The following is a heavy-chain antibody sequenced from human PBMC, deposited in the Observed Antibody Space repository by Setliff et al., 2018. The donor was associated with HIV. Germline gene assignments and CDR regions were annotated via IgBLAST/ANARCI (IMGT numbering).Heavy chain of an antibody. CDR2: IYQSGST. V-gene: IGHV4-38-2*02. D-gene: IGHD3-10*01. J-gene: IGHJ4*02. Sequence: SETLSLTCAVSGYSISSGYYWGWIRQPPGKGLEWIGSIYHSGSTWSIYQSGSTSYNPSLKSRVTISIDTSKSQFSLKLSSVTAADTAVYYCAREKEKLWFGELSHGDFDYWGQGTLVTVSS. CDR1: GYSISSGYY. CDR3: AREKEKLWFGELSHGDFDY.